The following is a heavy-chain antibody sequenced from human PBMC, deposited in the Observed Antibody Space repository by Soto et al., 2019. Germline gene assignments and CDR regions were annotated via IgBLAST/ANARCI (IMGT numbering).Heavy chain of an antibody. J-gene: IGHJ5*02. D-gene: IGHD2-21*02. CDR3: ASWSGGDCCKHEGFDP. Sequence: SETLSLTCTVSGGSISSGGYYWSWIRQHPGKGLEWIGYIYYSGSTYYNPSLKSRVTISVDTSKNQFSLKLSSVTAADTAVYYCASWSGGDCCKHEGFDPWGQGTLVTVSS. CDR2: IYYSGST. CDR1: GGSISSGGYY. V-gene: IGHV4-31*03.